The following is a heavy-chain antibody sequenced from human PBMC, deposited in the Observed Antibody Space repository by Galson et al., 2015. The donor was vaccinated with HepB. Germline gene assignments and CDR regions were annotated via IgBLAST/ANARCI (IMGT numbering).Heavy chain of an antibody. CDR3: ARGRRKYDILTGYIDS. Sequence: SETLSLTCTVSGGSISSNNYYWGWSRQPPGKGLEWIGSIYYSGSTYYNPSLKSRVTISVDTSKNQFSLKLRSVTAADTAVFYCARGRRKYDILTGYIDSWGQGNLVIVSS. CDR1: GGSISSNNYY. V-gene: IGHV4-39*01. D-gene: IGHD3-9*01. CDR2: IYYSGST. J-gene: IGHJ4*02.